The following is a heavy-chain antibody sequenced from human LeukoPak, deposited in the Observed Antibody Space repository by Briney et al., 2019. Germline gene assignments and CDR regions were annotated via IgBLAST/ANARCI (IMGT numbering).Heavy chain of an antibody. CDR1: GYSFTSSW. CDR2: IYPADSDT. Sequence: GESLKISCKGVGYSFTSSWIGWVRQMPGKGLEWMGIIYPADSDTRYNPSFQGQITISADKTISTAYLQWSSLKASDTAIYYCARLYHYWGQGTLVTVSS. V-gene: IGHV5-51*01. CDR3: ARLYHY. J-gene: IGHJ4*02. D-gene: IGHD2/OR15-2a*01.